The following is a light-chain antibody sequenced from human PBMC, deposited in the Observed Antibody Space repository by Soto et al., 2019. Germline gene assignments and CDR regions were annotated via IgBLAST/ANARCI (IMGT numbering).Light chain of an antibody. J-gene: IGLJ2*01. CDR2: EDN. CDR3: QSYDSSTVV. CDR1: SGSIASNY. V-gene: IGLV6-57*02. Sequence: NFMLTQPHSVSESPGKTVTISCTGSSGSIASNYVQWYQQRPGSAPTTLIYEDNQRPSGVPDRFSGSIDSSSNSASLTISGLTTEDEADYYCQSYDSSTVVFGGGTKLTVL.